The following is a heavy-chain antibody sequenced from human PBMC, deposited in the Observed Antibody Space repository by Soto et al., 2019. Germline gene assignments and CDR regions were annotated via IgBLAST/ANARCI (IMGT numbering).Heavy chain of an antibody. CDR3: ASGPLPSPQNPLWFGELLR. Sequence: ASVKVSCKASGYTFTSYGISWVRQAPGQGLEWMGWISAYNGNTNYAQKLQGRVTMTTDTSTSTAYMELRSLRSDDTAVYYCASGPLPSPQNPLWFGELLRWGQGTLVTVSS. CDR2: ISAYNGNT. CDR1: GYTFTSYG. V-gene: IGHV1-18*01. J-gene: IGHJ4*02. D-gene: IGHD3-10*01.